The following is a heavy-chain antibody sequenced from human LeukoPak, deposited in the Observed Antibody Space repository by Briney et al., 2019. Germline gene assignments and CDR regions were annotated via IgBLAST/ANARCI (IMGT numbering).Heavy chain of an antibody. CDR1: GFTFSSYS. V-gene: IGHV3-21*01. J-gene: IGHJ4*02. Sequence: GGSLRLSCAASGFTFSSYSMNWVRQAPGKGLEWVSSISSSSNYIYYADSVKGRFTISRDNAKNSLYLQMNSLRAEDTAVYYCTRPSLRPLGYDYWGQGTLVTVSS. CDR2: ISSSSNYI. CDR3: TRPSLRPLGYDY. D-gene: IGHD1-26*01.